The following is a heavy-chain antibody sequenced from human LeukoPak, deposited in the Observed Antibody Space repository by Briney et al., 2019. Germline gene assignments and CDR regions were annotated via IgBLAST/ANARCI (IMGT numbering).Heavy chain of an antibody. CDR2: ISAYNGNT. CDR1: GYTFTSYG. J-gene: IGHJ4*02. CDR3: ATYGAVAGMKGTFDY. Sequence: ASVKVSCKASGYTFTSYGISWVRQAPGQGLEWMGWISAYNGNTNYAQKLQGRVTMTRDTSISTAYMELSRLRSDDTAVYYCATYGAVAGMKGTFDYWGQGTLVTVSS. D-gene: IGHD6-19*01. V-gene: IGHV1-18*01.